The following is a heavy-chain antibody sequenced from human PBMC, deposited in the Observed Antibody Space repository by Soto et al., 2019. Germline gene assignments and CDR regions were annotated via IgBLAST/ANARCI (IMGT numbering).Heavy chain of an antibody. V-gene: IGHV5-10-1*01. CDR3: ARHRAAAAGTEWFDP. D-gene: IGHD6-13*01. Sequence: RGESLKISCKGSGYSFTSYWISWVRQMPGKGLEWMGRIDPSDSYTNYSPSFQGHVTISADKSISTAYLQWSSLKASDTAMYYRARHRAAAAGTEWFDPWGQGTLVTVSS. CDR1: GYSFTSYW. CDR2: IDPSDSYT. J-gene: IGHJ5*02.